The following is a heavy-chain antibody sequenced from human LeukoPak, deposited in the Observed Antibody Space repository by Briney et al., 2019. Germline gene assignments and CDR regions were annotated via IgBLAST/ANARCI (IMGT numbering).Heavy chain of an antibody. CDR2: IYYSGST. D-gene: IGHD3-3*01. J-gene: IGHJ4*02. Sequence: SETLSLTCTVSGGSISSYYWSWIRQPPGKGPEWIGYIYYSGSTNYNPSLKSRVTISVDTSKNQFSLKLSSVTAADTAVYYCARRGIGSFWFDYWGQGTLVTVSS. V-gene: IGHV4-59*01. CDR1: GGSISSYY. CDR3: ARRGIGSFWFDY.